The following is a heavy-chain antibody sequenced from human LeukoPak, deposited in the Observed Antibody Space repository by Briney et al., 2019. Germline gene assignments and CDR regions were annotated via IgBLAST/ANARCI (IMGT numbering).Heavy chain of an antibody. Sequence: GGSLRLSCAASGFTFSSYGMHWVRQAPGKGLEWVAFIRYDGSSKYYADSVRGRLTISRGNSKNTLYLQMNSLRAEDTAVYYCARDPNNYYGSGSYPYWGQGTLVTVSS. CDR2: IRYDGSSK. CDR3: ARDPNNYYGSGSYPY. D-gene: IGHD3-10*01. J-gene: IGHJ4*02. CDR1: GFTFSSYG. V-gene: IGHV3-30*02.